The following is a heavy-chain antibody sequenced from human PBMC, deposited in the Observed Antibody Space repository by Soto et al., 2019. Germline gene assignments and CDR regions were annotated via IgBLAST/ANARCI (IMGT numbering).Heavy chain of an antibody. CDR1: GFSFSGFY. Sequence: AGTLRLTCAASGFSFSGFYMSWIRQAPGKGLEWISFISFPSSHTPYAHSVKRRFTISRDNAKNSVYLHMNSLRAEDTAVYYCARVVSTSAAGGLDYWGQGTPVTVSS. D-gene: IGHD6-13*01. CDR3: ARVVSTSAAGGLDY. J-gene: IGHJ4*02. V-gene: IGHV3-11*06. CDR2: ISFPSSHT.